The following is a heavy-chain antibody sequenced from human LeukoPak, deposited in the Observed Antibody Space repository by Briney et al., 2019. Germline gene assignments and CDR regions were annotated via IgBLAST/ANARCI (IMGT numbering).Heavy chain of an antibody. Sequence: SQTLSLTCTVPGGSISSGDYYWSWIRQPPGKGLEWIGYIYYSGSTYYNPSLKSRVTISVDTSKNQFSLKLSSVTAADTAVYYCARAGLEWLSEGWFDPWGQGTLVTVSS. CDR2: IYYSGST. V-gene: IGHV4-30-4*08. CDR1: GGSISSGDYY. J-gene: IGHJ5*02. CDR3: ARAGLEWLSEGWFDP. D-gene: IGHD3-3*01.